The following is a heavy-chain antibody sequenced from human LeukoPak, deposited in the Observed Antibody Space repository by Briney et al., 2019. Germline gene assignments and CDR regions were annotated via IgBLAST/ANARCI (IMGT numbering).Heavy chain of an antibody. J-gene: IGHJ4*02. CDR1: GFTFSSYT. CDR3: ARDFGELSLDY. CDR2: VRSRSSTK. D-gene: IGHD3-10*01. V-gene: IGHV3-48*04. Sequence: GGSLRLSCAASGFTFSSYTMNWVRQAPGKRLEWVSYVRSRSSTKYYADSVKGRFTISRDNAKNSLYLQMNSLRAEDTAVYYCARDFGELSLDYWGQGTLVTVSS.